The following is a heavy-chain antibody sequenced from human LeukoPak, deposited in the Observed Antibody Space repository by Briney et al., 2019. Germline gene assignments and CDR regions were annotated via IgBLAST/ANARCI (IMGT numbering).Heavy chain of an antibody. CDR2: INTNTGNP. Sequence: ASVKVSCKASGYTFTSYGISWVRQAPGQGLEWMGWINTNTGNPTYAQGFTGRFVFSLDTSVSTAYLQISSLRAEDTAVYYCARIYDSSGYGAFDIWGQGTMVTVSS. D-gene: IGHD3-22*01. J-gene: IGHJ3*02. CDR3: ARIYDSSGYGAFDI. CDR1: GYTFTSYG. V-gene: IGHV7-4-1*02.